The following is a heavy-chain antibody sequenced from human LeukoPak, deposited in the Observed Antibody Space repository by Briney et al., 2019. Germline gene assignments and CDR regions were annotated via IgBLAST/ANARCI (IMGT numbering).Heavy chain of an antibody. V-gene: IGHV3-11*04. CDR3: ARGARDSGSYYGDYYYYMDV. J-gene: IGHJ6*03. D-gene: IGHD1-26*01. Sequence: GGSLRLSCAASGFTFSDYYMSWIRQAPGKGLEWVSYISSSGSTIYYADSVKGRFTISRDNAKNSLYLQMNSLRAEDTAVYYCARGARDSGSYYGDYYYYMDVWGKGTTVTISS. CDR1: GFTFSDYY. CDR2: ISSSGSTI.